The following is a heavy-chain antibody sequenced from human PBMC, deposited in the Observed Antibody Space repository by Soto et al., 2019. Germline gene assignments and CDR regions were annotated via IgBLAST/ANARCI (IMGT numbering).Heavy chain of an antibody. Sequence: SGTLALGCTVSGGSIRSYYWSWIRQPPGKGLEWIGYIYYSGSTNYNPSLKSRVTISVDTSKNQFPLKLSSVTAADTAVYYCARDGYPFFDYWGQGTLVTVPQ. CDR3: ARDGYPFFDY. J-gene: IGHJ4*02. CDR2: IYYSGST. D-gene: IGHD5-12*01. CDR1: GGSIRSYY. V-gene: IGHV4-59*01.